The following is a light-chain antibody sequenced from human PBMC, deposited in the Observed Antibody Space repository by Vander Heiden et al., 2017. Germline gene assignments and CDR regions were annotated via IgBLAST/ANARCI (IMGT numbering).Light chain of an antibody. V-gene: IGKV1-39*01. CDR3: QQSDSTPHT. CDR1: QSISSY. Sequence: DTQMTQSPSSLSASVGDRVTVTCRASQSISSYLNWYQQKPGKAPKLLIYATSSLQSGVPSRFSGSGSGTDFTLTISSLQPEDFATYYCQQSDSTPHTFGQGTKVEIK. J-gene: IGKJ2*01. CDR2: ATS.